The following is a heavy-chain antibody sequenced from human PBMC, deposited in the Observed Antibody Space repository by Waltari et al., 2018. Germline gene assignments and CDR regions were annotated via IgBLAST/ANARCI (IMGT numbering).Heavy chain of an antibody. CDR2: IKQDGSEK. CDR3: ASGLGGSYHYFDY. CDR1: GFTISSYW. D-gene: IGHD1-26*01. J-gene: IGHJ4*02. V-gene: IGHV3-7*01. Sequence: EVQLVESGGGLVQPGGSLRLSGAASGFTISSYWMSWVRQAPGKGLEWVANIKQDGSEKYYVDSVKGRFTISRDNAKNSLYLQMNSLRAEDTAVYYCASGLGGSYHYFDYWGQGTLVTVSS.